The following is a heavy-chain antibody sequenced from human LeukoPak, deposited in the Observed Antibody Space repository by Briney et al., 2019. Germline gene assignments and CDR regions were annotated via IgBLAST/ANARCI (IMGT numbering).Heavy chain of an antibody. CDR2: IYYSGST. Sequence: SETLSLTCTVSGGSISSYYWSWIRQPPGKGLEWIGYIYYSGSTNYNPSLKSRVTISVDTSKNQFSLKLSSVTAADTAVYYCARHRTSGITGTTLFDYWGQGTLVTVSS. CDR3: ARHRTSGITGTTLFDY. D-gene: IGHD1-7*01. J-gene: IGHJ4*02. CDR1: GGSISSYY. V-gene: IGHV4-59*08.